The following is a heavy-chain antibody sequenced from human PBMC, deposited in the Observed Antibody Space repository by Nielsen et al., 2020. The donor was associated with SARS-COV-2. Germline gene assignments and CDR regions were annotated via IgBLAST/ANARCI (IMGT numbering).Heavy chain of an antibody. V-gene: IGHV3-15*01. J-gene: IGHJ6*03. CDR1: GFTFSNAW. CDR3: TTCTAPIAAAIYYYYYYMDV. D-gene: IGHD6-13*01. CDR2: IKSKTDGGTT. Sequence: GGSLRLSCAASGFTFSNAWMSWVRQAPGKGLEWVGRIKSKTDGGTTDYAAPVKGRFTISRDDSKNTLYLQMNSLKTEDTAVYYCTTCTAPIAAAIYYYYYYMDVWGKGTTVTVSS.